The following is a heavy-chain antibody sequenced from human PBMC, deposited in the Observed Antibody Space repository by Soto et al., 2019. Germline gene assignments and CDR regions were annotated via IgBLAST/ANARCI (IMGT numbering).Heavy chain of an antibody. V-gene: IGHV1-69*13. Sequence: SVKVSCKASGGSFSSFAFSWVRQAPGQGLEWMGGIIPMFGSANYAQEFLGRVTFTADDSTSTAYMELRSLRSDDTAVYYCAGGEYSPGYFDWLLTPYFDYWGQGTLVTVSS. CDR3: AGGEYSPGYFDWLLTPYFDY. D-gene: IGHD3-9*01. J-gene: IGHJ4*02. CDR1: GGSFSSFA. CDR2: IIPMFGSA.